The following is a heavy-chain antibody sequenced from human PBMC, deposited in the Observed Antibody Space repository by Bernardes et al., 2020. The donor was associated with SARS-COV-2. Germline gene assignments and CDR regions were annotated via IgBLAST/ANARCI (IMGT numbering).Heavy chain of an antibody. D-gene: IGHD2-21*01. CDR1: GFTFSNYW. V-gene: IGHV3-74*01. Sequence: GGSLRLSCAASGFTFSNYWIHWVRQAPGKGLVWVSRINSDGSYTSYADSVKGRFTVSRDNAKNTLYLQMNSLRAEDTALYYCARGTVVQRAAWGFDYWGQGNLVTVSS. J-gene: IGHJ4*02. CDR2: INSDGSYT. CDR3: ARGTVVQRAAWGFDY.